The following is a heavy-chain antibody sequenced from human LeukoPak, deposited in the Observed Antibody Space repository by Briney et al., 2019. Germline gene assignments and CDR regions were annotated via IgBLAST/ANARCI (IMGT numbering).Heavy chain of an antibody. CDR3: AREWAAAGSGPFDY. Sequence: SETLSLTCTVSGGSISSGSYSWSWIRQPAGKGLEWIGRIYTSGSTNYNPSLKSRVTISVDTSKNQFSLKLSSVTAADTAVYYCAREWAAAGSGPFDYWGQGTLVTVSS. V-gene: IGHV4-61*02. CDR1: GGSISSGSYS. CDR2: IYTSGST. J-gene: IGHJ4*02. D-gene: IGHD6-13*01.